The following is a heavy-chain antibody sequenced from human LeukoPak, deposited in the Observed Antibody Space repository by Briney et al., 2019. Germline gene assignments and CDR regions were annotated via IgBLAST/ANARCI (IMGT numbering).Heavy chain of an antibody. J-gene: IGHJ4*02. D-gene: IGHD1-1*01. CDR3: ARGTTGY. CDR1: GFTFSSYA. V-gene: IGHV3-7*01. Sequence: QPGGSLRLSCAASGFTFSSYAMSWVRQAPGKGPEWLANIKEDGSEKYYVDSVKGRFTISRDNAKNSLYLQMNSLRSEDTAVYYCARGTTGYWGQGTLVTVSS. CDR2: IKEDGSEK.